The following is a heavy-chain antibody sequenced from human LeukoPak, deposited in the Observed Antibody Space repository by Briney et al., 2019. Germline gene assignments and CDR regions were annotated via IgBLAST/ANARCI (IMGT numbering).Heavy chain of an antibody. J-gene: IGHJ4*02. V-gene: IGHV6-1*01. CDR2: TYYRSKWYN. CDR3: ARDGPGELLLDY. CDR1: GDSFSSNSAA. Sequence: SQTLSLTCAISGDSFSSNSAAWNWIRQSPSRGLEWLVRTYYRSKWYNDYGTSVKGRITINPDTSKNQFSLQLNSVTPEDTAVYYCARDGPGELLLDYWGQGTLVTVSS. D-gene: IGHD1-7*01.